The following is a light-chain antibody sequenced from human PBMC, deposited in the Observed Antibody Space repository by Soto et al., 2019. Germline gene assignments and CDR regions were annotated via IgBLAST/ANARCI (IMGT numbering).Light chain of an antibody. Sequence: DLVMTQSPLSLPVTPGEPASISCRSSQSLLHSNGYTYLDWYQQKPGQSPQLLIYLGSNRASGVPDRFSGSGSGTDFTLKISRVEAEDVGVYYCMQALQTPITFGQGTRLEIK. CDR2: LGS. J-gene: IGKJ5*01. CDR1: QSLLHSNGYTY. V-gene: IGKV2-28*01. CDR3: MQALQTPIT.